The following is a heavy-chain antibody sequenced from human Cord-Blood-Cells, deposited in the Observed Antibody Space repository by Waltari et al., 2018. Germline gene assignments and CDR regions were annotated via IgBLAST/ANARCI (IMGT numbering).Heavy chain of an antibody. CDR1: GGSFSGYY. D-gene: IGHD3-3*01. J-gene: IGHJ6*02. CDR2: INHSGST. Sequence: QVQLQQWGAGLLKPSETLSLTCAVYGGSFSGYYWSWIRQPPGKGLEWIGEINHSGSTNYNPALKSRVTISVDMSKNQFSLKLSSVTAADTAVYYCARGHNYDFWSGYYYYYYGMDVWGQGTTVTVSS. CDR3: ARGHNYDFWSGYYYYYYGMDV. V-gene: IGHV4-34*01.